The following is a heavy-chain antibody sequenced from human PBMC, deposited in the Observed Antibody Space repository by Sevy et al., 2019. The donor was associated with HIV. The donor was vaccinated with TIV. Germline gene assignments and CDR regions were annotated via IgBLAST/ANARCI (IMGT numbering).Heavy chain of an antibody. V-gene: IGHV3-21*01. D-gene: IGHD4-17*01. CDR3: AREPEYGGGSCRSFDD. Sequence: GGSLRLSCAASGFTFSSYSLNWVRQAPGKGLEWVSSITSSSSYIYYADSVKGRLTISRDNAKNSLYLQMNSLRAEDTAVYYCAREPEYGGGSCRSFDDWGQGTLVTVSS. J-gene: IGHJ4*02. CDR2: ITSSSSYI. CDR1: GFTFSSYS.